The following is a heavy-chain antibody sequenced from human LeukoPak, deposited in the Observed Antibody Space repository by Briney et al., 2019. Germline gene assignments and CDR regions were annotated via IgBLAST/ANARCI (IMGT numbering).Heavy chain of an antibody. CDR3: ARARPALSLERRSAYWFDP. J-gene: IGHJ5*02. D-gene: IGHD3-16*02. Sequence: ASVKVSCKASGYTFTSYYMHWVRQAPGQGLEWTGIINPSGGSTSYAQKFQGRVTMTRDTSTSTVYMELSSLRSEDTAVYYCARARPALSLERRSAYWFDPWGQGTLVTVSS. V-gene: IGHV1-46*01. CDR2: INPSGGST. CDR1: GYTFTSYY.